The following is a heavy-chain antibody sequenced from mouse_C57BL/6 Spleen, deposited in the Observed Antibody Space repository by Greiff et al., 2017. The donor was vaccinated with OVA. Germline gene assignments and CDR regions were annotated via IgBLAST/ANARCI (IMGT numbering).Heavy chain of an antibody. J-gene: IGHJ4*01. CDR1: GYTFTNYY. Sequence: EVQLQQSGPELVKPGASVKISCKASGYTFTNYYMNWVKQSHGKSLEWIGDINPNNGGTSYNQKFKGKATLTVDKSSSTAYMELRSLTSEDSAVYYCARDGSSKDYYAMDYWGQGTSVTVSS. CDR2: INPNNGGT. CDR3: ARDGSSKDYYAMDY. V-gene: IGHV1-26*01. D-gene: IGHD1-1*01.